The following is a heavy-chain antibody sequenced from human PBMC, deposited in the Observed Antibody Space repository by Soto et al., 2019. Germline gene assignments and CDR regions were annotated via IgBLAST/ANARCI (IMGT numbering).Heavy chain of an antibody. Sequence: QVQLVESGGGVVQPGRSLRLSCAASGFTFSSYAMHWVRQAPGKGLEWVGLISYDGSNEYYADSVKGRFTISRDDSKNAVYLQLNSLREEDTAVYYCAREGFGAYDFRRVPQTDYWGQGTLVTVSS. CDR2: ISYDGSNE. J-gene: IGHJ4*02. D-gene: IGHD5-12*01. CDR1: GFTFSSYA. V-gene: IGHV3-30-3*01. CDR3: AREGFGAYDFRRVPQTDY.